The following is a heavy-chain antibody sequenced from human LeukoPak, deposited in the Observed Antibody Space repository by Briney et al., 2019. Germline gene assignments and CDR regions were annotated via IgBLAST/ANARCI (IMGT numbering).Heavy chain of an antibody. CDR2: IYYSGST. Sequence: PSETLSLTCTVSGGSISSYYWSWIRQPPGKGLEWIGYIYYSGSTNCNPSLKSRVTISVDTSKNQFSLKLSSVTAADTAVYYCASVVSSYGGKDTNWFDPWGQGTLVTVSS. J-gene: IGHJ5*02. CDR3: ASVVSSYGGKDTNWFDP. V-gene: IGHV4-59*01. D-gene: IGHD4-23*01. CDR1: GGSISSYY.